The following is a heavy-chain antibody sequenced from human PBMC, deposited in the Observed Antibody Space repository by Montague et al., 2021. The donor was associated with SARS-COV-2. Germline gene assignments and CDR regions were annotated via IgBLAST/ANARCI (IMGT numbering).Heavy chain of an antibody. CDR1: GGSISSSNYY. V-gene: IGHV4-39*01. CDR3: ARQGGDIVVVIAIRGPYYFDY. J-gene: IGHJ4*02. Sequence: SETLSLTCTVSGGSISSSNYYWGWIRQPPGKGLEWIGTIYYSGSTYYNPSLKSRVTISVDTSKNQSSLKLSSVTSADTAVYYCARQGGDIVVVIAIRGPYYFDYWGQGTLVTVSS. D-gene: IGHD2-21*01. CDR2: IYYSGST.